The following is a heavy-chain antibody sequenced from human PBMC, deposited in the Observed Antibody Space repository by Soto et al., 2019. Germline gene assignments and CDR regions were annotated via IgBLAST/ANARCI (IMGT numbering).Heavy chain of an antibody. CDR3: ATVGSDSSGYYQWGGAGANDY. Sequence: QVQLVESGGGVVQPGRSLRLSCAASGFTFSSYAMHWVRQAPGKGLEWVAVISYDGSNKYYADSVKGRFTISRDNSKNTLYLQMNSLRAEDTAVYYCATVGSDSSGYYQWGGAGANDYWGQGTLVTVSS. D-gene: IGHD3-22*01. V-gene: IGHV3-30-3*01. J-gene: IGHJ4*02. CDR1: GFTFSSYA. CDR2: ISYDGSNK.